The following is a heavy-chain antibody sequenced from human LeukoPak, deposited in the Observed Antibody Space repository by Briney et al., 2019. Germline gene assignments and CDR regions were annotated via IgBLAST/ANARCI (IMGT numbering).Heavy chain of an antibody. CDR3: ARDPIPGSGWYDY. D-gene: IGHD6-19*01. J-gene: IGHJ4*02. V-gene: IGHV1-2*02. Sequence: ASVKVSCKASGYTFTGYYMHWVRQAPGQGLEWMGWINPNSGGTNYAQKFQGRVTMTRDTSISTAYMELSRLRSDDTAVYYCARDPIPGSGWYDYWGQGTLVTVSS. CDR1: GYTFTGYY. CDR2: INPNSGGT.